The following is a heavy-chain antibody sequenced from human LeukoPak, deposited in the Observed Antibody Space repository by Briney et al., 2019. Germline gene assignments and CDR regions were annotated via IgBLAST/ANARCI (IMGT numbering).Heavy chain of an antibody. CDR2: INPNSGGT. CDR1: GYTFTGYY. Sequence: ASVKVSCKASGYTFTGYYMHWVRQAPGQGLEWMGRINPNSGGTNYAQKFQGRVTMTRDTSISTAYMELSRLRSGDTAVYYCARQDDYYDSSGYYYVVFQHWGQGTLVTVSS. V-gene: IGHV1-2*06. J-gene: IGHJ1*01. D-gene: IGHD3-22*01. CDR3: ARQDDYYDSSGYYYVVFQH.